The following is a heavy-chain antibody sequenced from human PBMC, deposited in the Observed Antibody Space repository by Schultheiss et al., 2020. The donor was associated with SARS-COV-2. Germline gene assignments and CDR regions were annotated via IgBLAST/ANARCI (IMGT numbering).Heavy chain of an antibody. D-gene: IGHD5-12*01. CDR1: GFTFSNYW. V-gene: IGHV3-53*01. CDR2: IYSGGST. J-gene: IGHJ3*02. CDR3: CGGYDWYAFDI. Sequence: GGSLRLSCAASGFTFSNYWVHWVRQAPGKGLVWVSVIYSGGSTYYADSVKGRFTISRDNSKNTLYLQMNSLRAEDTAVYYCCGGYDWYAFDIWGQGTMVTVSS.